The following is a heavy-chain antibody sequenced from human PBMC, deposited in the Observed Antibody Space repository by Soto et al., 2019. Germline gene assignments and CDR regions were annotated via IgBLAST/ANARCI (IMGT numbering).Heavy chain of an antibody. CDR1: GASIRSYH. CDR2: IQHTGNT. D-gene: IGHD3-16*01. CDR3: AKDVSSRRWFDP. Sequence: SETLSLACAVSGASIRSYHWSFLRQPAGKGLEWIGRIQHTGNTNYNPSLKSRVTMSADTSKNQISLKMTSVTAADTAVYFCAKDVSSRRWFDPWGQGVRVTVSS. J-gene: IGHJ5*02. V-gene: IGHV4-4*07.